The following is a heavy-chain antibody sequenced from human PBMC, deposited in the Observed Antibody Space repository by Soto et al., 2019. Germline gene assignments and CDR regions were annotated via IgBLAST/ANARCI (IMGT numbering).Heavy chain of an antibody. CDR3: ASSIASVPPYRYYYGKGV. Sequence: GGSLRLSCAASGFTFSSYGMHWVRQAPGKGLEWVSSISSSSSYIYYADSVKGRFTISRDNAKNSLYLQMNSLRAEDTAVYYCASSIASVPPYRYYYGKGVWGKGTRFTASS. V-gene: IGHV3-21*01. CDR1: GFTFSSYG. J-gene: IGHJ6*04. CDR2: ISSSSSYI. D-gene: IGHD2-2*01.